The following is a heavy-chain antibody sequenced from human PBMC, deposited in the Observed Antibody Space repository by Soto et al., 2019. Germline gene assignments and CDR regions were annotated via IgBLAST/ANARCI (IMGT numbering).Heavy chain of an antibody. J-gene: IGHJ2*01. V-gene: IGHV2-5*02. CDR2: IYWDDDK. Sequence: QITLKESGPTLVKPTQTLTLTCTFSGFSLSTSGVGVGWIRQPPGKALECLALIYWDDDKRYSPSLKSRLTTTKDTPNNQVILRTTAVPPVDTASDSGAHSGPVTSVPTGGQRSKFWCFDLWGRGTLVTVSS. CDR3: AHSGPVTSVPTGGQRSKFWCFDL. CDR1: GFSLSTSGVG. D-gene: IGHD4-17*01.